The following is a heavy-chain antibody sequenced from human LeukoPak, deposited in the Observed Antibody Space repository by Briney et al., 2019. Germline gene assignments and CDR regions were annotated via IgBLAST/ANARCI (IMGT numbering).Heavy chain of an antibody. J-gene: IGHJ3*01. D-gene: IGHD1-26*01. V-gene: IGHV3-23*01. CDR3: AKHTGRGSNSADAFDF. Sequence: GGSLRLSCAASGFSFSTYAMSWVRQAPGKGLEWVSAISGSGDATTYADSVKGRFTISRDNSKNTLYLQMNSLRAEESALYYCAKHTGRGSNSADAFDFWGRGTVVTVSS. CDR2: ISGSGDAT. CDR1: GFSFSTYA.